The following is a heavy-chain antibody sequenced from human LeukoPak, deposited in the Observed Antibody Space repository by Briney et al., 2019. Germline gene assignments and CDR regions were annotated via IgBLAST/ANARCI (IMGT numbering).Heavy chain of an antibody. V-gene: IGHV1-2*02. CDR2: INPNSGGT. Sequence: VASVKVSCKASGYTFTSYGISWVRQAPGQGLEWMGWINPNSGGTNYAQKFQGRVTMTRDTSISTAYMELSRLRSDDTAVYYCALPGNYDFWSGYYSFPHRWWFDPWGQGTLVTVSS. J-gene: IGHJ5*02. D-gene: IGHD3-3*01. CDR1: GYTFTSYG. CDR3: ALPGNYDFWSGYYSFPHRWWFDP.